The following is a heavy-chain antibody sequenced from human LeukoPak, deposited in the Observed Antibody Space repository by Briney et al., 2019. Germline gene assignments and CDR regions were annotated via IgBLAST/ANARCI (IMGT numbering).Heavy chain of an antibody. CDR1: GYTFTTYD. D-gene: IGHD3-16*01. Sequence: ASVKVSCKASGYTFTTYDINWVRQATGQGLEWMGWINPNSGNTGYAQKFQGRVTMTRNTSISTAYMELSSLRSEETAVYYCPRGQGEYIWVRYWRWGQGTLVTVSS. CDR2: INPNSGNT. CDR3: PRGQGEYIWVRYWR. J-gene: IGHJ4*02. V-gene: IGHV1-8*01.